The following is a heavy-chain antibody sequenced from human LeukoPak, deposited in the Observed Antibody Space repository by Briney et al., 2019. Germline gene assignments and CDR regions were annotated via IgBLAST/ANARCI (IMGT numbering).Heavy chain of an antibody. CDR2: IYYSGST. J-gene: IGHJ4*02. Sequence: PSETLSLTCTVSGGSISSNSYYWGWIRQPPGKGLEWIGSIYYSGSTYYNPSLKSRVTISVDTSKNQFSLKLSSVTAADAAVYYCARGSIEYSSSRGVYYFDSWGQGTLVTVSS. V-gene: IGHV4-39*07. CDR1: GGSISSNSYY. CDR3: ARGSIEYSSSRGVYYFDS. D-gene: IGHD6-6*01.